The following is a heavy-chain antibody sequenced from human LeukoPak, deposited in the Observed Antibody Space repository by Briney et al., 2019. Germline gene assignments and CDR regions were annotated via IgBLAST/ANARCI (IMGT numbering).Heavy chain of an antibody. CDR2: ISSSGSTI. V-gene: IGHV3-48*03. CDR3: ATDSYVSGSYYRLFY. J-gene: IGHJ4*02. Sequence: GGSLRLSCAASGFTFSSYEMNWVRQAPGKGLEWVSYISSSGSTIYYADSVKGRFTISRDNAKNTLYLQMNNLRAEDTAIYYCATDSYVSGSYYRLFYWGQGTLVTVSS. D-gene: IGHD3-10*01. CDR1: GFTFSSYE.